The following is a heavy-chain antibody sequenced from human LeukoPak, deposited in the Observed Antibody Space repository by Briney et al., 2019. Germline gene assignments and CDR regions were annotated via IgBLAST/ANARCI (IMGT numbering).Heavy chain of an antibody. CDR1: GGTFSSYA. D-gene: IGHD1-26*01. V-gene: IGHV1-69*04. J-gene: IGHJ6*02. Sequence: GASVKVSCKASGGTFSSYAFSWVRQAPGQGLEWMGRIIPILGIANYAQKFQGRVTITADKSTSTAYMEVSSLRSEDTAVYYCARGSGSPTYYYGMDVWGQGTTVTVSS. CDR3: ARGSGSPTYYYGMDV. CDR2: IIPILGIA.